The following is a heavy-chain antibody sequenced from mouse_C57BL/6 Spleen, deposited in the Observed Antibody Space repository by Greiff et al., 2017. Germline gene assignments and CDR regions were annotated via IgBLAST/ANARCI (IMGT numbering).Heavy chain of an antibody. Sequence: VQLQQSGAELVRPGASVTLSCKASGYTFTDYELHWVKQTPVHGLEWIGAIDPETGGTAYNQKFKGKAILTADKSSSTAYMELRSLTSEDSAVYYCTRFDYYGSQFDYWGQGTTLTVSS. D-gene: IGHD1-1*01. CDR1: GYTFTDYE. V-gene: IGHV1-15*01. CDR3: TRFDYYGSQFDY. CDR2: IDPETGGT. J-gene: IGHJ2*01.